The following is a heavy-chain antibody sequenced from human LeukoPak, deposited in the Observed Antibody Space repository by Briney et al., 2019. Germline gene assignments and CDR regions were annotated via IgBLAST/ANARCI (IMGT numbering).Heavy chain of an antibody. CDR2: IYYSGST. D-gene: IGHD6-13*01. CDR1: GGSISSYY. V-gene: IGHV4-39*01. Sequence: SETLSLTCTVSGGSISSYYWSWIRQPPGKGLEWIGSIYYSGSTYYNPSLKSRVTISVDTSKNQFSLKLSSVTAADTAVYYCARRKDRWYSSSWYYFDYWGQGTLVTVSS. CDR3: ARRKDRWYSSSWYYFDY. J-gene: IGHJ4*02.